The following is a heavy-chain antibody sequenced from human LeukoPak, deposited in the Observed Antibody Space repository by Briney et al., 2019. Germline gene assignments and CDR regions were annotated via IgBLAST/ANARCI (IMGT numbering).Heavy chain of an antibody. V-gene: IGHV1-69*02. Sequence: SVKVSCKASGGTFSSYTISWVRQAPGQGLEWVGRIIPILGIANYAQKFQGRVTITADKSTSTAYMELSSLRSEDTAVYYCARPSTVTTNYYYYYGMDVWGQGTTVTVSS. D-gene: IGHD4-17*01. CDR2: IIPILGIA. CDR3: ARPSTVTTNYYYYYGMDV. J-gene: IGHJ6*02. CDR1: GGTFSSYT.